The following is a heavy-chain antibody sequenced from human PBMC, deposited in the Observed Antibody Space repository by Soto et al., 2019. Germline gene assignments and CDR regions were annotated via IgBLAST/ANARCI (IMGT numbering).Heavy chain of an antibody. J-gene: IGHJ4*02. CDR2: IVPIYRTA. V-gene: IGHV1-69*01. Sequence: QVQLVQSGAEVREPGSSVKVSCKASGGTSSSYRINWVRQAPGQGLEWVGGIVPIYRTADYAQKFQGRVSITADESARTTYLELSSLKSQDTAVYYCARDSGAKLSSSWGQGTLVTVSS. D-gene: IGHD6-13*01. CDR3: ARDSGAKLSSS. CDR1: GGTSSSYR.